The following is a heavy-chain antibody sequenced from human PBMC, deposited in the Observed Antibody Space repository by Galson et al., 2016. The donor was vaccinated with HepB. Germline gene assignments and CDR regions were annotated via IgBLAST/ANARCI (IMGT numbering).Heavy chain of an antibody. D-gene: IGHD6-19*01. CDR3: ARAPIEVDGMRHYYYGMDV. V-gene: IGHV3-21*01. CDR2: ISSSSSYI. Sequence: SLRLSCAASGFTFGNYVMHWVRQAPGKGLEWVAYISSSSSYIYYADSVKGRFTISRDNAKKSLYLQMNSLRAEDTAVYYCARAPIEVDGMRHYYYGMDVWGQGTTVTVSS. CDR1: GFTFGNYV. J-gene: IGHJ6*02.